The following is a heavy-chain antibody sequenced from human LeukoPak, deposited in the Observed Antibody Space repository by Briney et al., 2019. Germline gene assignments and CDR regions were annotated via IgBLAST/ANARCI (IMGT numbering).Heavy chain of an antibody. V-gene: IGHV3-15*05. CDR2: IKSKTAGGTT. CDR1: GFTFSSYS. CDR3: AAEYYGAYNY. Sequence: GGSLRLSCAASGFTFSSYSMNWVRQAPGKGLEWVGHIKSKTAGGTTDYAEPVKGRFSISRDDSKDTLSLEMNSLKTEDTAVYYCAAEYYGAYNYWGRGTLVTVSS. D-gene: IGHD4-17*01. J-gene: IGHJ4*02.